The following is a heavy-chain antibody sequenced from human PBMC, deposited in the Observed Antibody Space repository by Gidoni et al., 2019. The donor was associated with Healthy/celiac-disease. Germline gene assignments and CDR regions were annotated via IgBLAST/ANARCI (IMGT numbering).Heavy chain of an antibody. V-gene: IGHV3-21*01. Sequence: EVQLVESGGGLVKTGGSLRLSCAASGFTFCIYCMNWVRQAQGKGLEWVSSISISSSYIYYADSVKGRFTISRDNAKNSLYLQMNSLRAEDTAVYYCASSYYYDSSGYYFGYDYWGQGTLVTVSS. D-gene: IGHD3-22*01. CDR1: GFTFCIYC. CDR2: ISISSSYI. J-gene: IGHJ4*02. CDR3: ASSYYYDSSGYYFGYDY.